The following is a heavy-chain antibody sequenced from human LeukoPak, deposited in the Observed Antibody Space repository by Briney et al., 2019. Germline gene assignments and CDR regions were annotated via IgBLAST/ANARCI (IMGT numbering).Heavy chain of an antibody. J-gene: IGHJ4*02. V-gene: IGHV4-59*01. CDR2: IYYSGST. Sequence: PSETLSLTCTVSGGSISGYYWSWIRQPPGKGLEWIGYIYYSGSTNYNPSLKSRVTISVDTSKNQFSLKLSSVTAADTAVYYCAREGSSWYGSVDYWGQGTLVTVSS. CDR1: GGSISGYY. D-gene: IGHD6-13*01. CDR3: AREGSSWYGSVDY.